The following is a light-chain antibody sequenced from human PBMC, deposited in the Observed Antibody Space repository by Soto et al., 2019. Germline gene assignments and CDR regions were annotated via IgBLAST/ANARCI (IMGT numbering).Light chain of an antibody. Sequence: QSVLTQPASVSGSPGQSITISCTGTSSDVGGYNYVSWYQQHPGKAPKLMIYEVSNRPSGVSNRFSGSKSGNTASLTISGLQAEDEADYYCSSYTSSSTSHYVFGTGTEVTVL. CDR2: EVS. CDR1: SSDVGGYNY. CDR3: SSYTSSSTSHYV. V-gene: IGLV2-14*01. J-gene: IGLJ1*01.